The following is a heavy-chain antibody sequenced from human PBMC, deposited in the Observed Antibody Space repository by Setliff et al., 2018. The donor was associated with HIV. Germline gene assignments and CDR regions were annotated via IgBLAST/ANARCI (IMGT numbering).Heavy chain of an antibody. D-gene: IGHD3-22*01. CDR1: GFTVSSNY. V-gene: IGHV3-53*01. CDR3: ARVIRDYYDRRAFDI. J-gene: IGHJ3*02. CDR2: IYSGGSA. Sequence: PGGSLRLSCAASGFTVSSNYMSWVRQSPGKGLEWVAVIYSGGSAYYADSVKGRFAISRDSFKNTMFLQMSSLRVEDTAVYYCARVIRDYYDRRAFDIWGQGTMVTVSS.